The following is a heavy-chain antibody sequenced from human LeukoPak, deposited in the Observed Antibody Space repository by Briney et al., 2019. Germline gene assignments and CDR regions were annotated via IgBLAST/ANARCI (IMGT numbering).Heavy chain of an antibody. J-gene: IGHJ4*02. CDR1: GYTFTSYY. V-gene: IGHV1-46*01. CDR3: ARGPPLWFGESYPFDY. Sequence: GASVKVSCKASGYTFTSYYMHWVRQAPGQGLEWMGIINPSGGSKSYAQKFQGRVTMTRDTSTSTVYMELSSLRSEDTAVYYCARGPPLWFGESYPFDYWGQGTLVTVSS. CDR2: INPSGGSK. D-gene: IGHD3-10*01.